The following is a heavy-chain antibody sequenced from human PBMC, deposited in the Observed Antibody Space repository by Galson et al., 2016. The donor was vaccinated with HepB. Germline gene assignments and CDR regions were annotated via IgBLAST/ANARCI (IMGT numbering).Heavy chain of an antibody. CDR2: ISAYDGKT. V-gene: IGHV1-18*01. Sequence: SVKVSCKASGYTFTTYGISWVRQAPGQGLEWMGWISAYDGKTKYAQRFQGRIYLTTDPSTRAAFLDLRSLRSDDTAVYYCARAGYYRAYGAEHNYYGMGVWGQGTTVIVSS. CDR1: GYTFTTYG. D-gene: IGHD5-12*01. J-gene: IGHJ6*02. CDR3: ARAGYYRAYGAEHNYYGMGV.